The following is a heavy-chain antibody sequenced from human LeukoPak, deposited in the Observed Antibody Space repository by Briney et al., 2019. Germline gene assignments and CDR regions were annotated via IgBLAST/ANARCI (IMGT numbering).Heavy chain of an antibody. CDR1: GFTFDDYA. CDR2: ISSSSSYI. Sequence: GGSLRLSCAASGFTFDDYAMHWVRQAPGKGLEWVSSISSSSSYIYYADSVKGRFTISRDNAKNSLYLQMNSLRAEDTAVYYCARDNNRLSSSPVDYWGQGTLVTVSS. D-gene: IGHD6-13*01. J-gene: IGHJ4*02. CDR3: ARDNNRLSSSPVDY. V-gene: IGHV3-21*01.